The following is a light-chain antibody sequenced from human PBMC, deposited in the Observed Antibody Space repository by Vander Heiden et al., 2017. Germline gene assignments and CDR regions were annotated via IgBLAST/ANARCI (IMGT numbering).Light chain of an antibody. CDR2: GNT. V-gene: IGLV1-40*01. J-gene: IGLJ2*01. CDR1: SSNIGAGYG. CDR3: QSYDSSLSVV. Sequence: QSVLTQQPSVSGAPGQRIIISCTGRSSNIGAGYGVHWYQQLPGTAPKLLIYGNTNRPSGVPDRFSGSKSGTSASLAITGLQAEDEADYYCQSYDSSLSVVFGGGTKLTVL.